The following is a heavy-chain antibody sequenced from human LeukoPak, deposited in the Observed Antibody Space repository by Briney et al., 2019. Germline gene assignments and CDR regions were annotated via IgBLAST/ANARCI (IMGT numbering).Heavy chain of an antibody. CDR2: ISPHDSDT. CDR3: ARRCDSGGYRFWFDP. V-gene: IGHV5-51*01. J-gene: IGHJ5*02. Sequence: GESLKISCQGTGYSFTNYWIGWVRQMPGKVLEWMGMISPHDSDTRYSPSFQGQVTISADKSITTAYLKWSSLKASDTAIYYCARRCDSGGYRFWFDPWGQGTLVTVSS. CDR1: GYSFTNYW. D-gene: IGHD3-16*02.